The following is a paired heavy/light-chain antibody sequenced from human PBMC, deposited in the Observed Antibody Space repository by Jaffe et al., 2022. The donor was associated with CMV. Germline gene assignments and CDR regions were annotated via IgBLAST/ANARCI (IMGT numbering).Heavy chain of an antibody. V-gene: IGHV1-69*01. D-gene: IGHD6-13*01. CDR1: GGTFSSYA. Sequence: QVQLVQSGAEVKKPGSSVKVSCKASGGTFSSYAISWVRQAPGQGLEWMGGIIPIFGTANYAQKFQGRVTITADESTSTAYMELSSLRSEDTAVYYCARGGDIPEEYSSSWSPPLTEYYYYGMDVWGQGTTVTVSS. CDR2: IIPIFGTA. CDR3: ARGGDIPEEYSSSWSPPLTEYYYYGMDV. J-gene: IGHJ6*02.
Light chain of an antibody. CDR3: MQGTHWPPET. Sequence: DVVMTQSPLSLPVTLGQPASISCRSSQSLVHSDGNTYLNWFQQRPGQSPRRLIYKVSNRDSGVPDRFSGSGSGTDFTLKISRVEAEDVGVYYCMQGTHWPPETFGQGTKVEIK. J-gene: IGKJ1*01. CDR1: QSLVHSDGNTY. CDR2: KVS. V-gene: IGKV2-30*02.